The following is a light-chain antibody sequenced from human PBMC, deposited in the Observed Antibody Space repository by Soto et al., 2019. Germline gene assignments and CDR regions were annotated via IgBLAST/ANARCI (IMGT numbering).Light chain of an antibody. CDR1: SSDVGGYDS. Sequence: QSVLTQPPSASGAPGQSVTISCTGTSSDVGGYDSVSWFQQHPDKAPKLMIYEVSKRPSGVPDRFSGSKSGNTASLTVSGLQAEDEADYYCSSYAGSDSLVFGGGTKLTVL. V-gene: IGLV2-8*01. CDR3: SSYAGSDSLV. CDR2: EVS. J-gene: IGLJ2*01.